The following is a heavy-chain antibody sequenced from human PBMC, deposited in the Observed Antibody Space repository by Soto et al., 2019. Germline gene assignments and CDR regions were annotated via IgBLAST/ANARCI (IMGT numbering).Heavy chain of an antibody. D-gene: IGHD3-10*01. J-gene: IGHJ6*02. CDR2: IYYSGST. Sequence: SETLSLTCTVSGCSIGSYYWSWIRQPPGKGLEWIGYIYYSGSTNYNPSLKSRVTISVDTSKNQFSLKLSSVTAADTAVYYCARVSGIYYYGMDVWGHWTTVT. CDR1: GCSIGSYY. CDR3: ARVSGIYYYGMDV. V-gene: IGHV4-59*12.